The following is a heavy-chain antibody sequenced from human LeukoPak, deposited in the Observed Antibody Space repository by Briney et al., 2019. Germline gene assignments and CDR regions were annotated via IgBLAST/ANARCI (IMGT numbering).Heavy chain of an antibody. CDR3: ARVVYSSSWYFSYYYYYMDV. J-gene: IGHJ6*03. V-gene: IGHV4-34*01. D-gene: IGHD6-13*01. CDR1: SGSISSYY. CDR2: INHSGST. Sequence: SETLSLTCTVSSGSISSYYWSWIRQPPGKGLEWIGEINHSGSTNYNPSLKSRVTISVDTSKNQFSLKLSSVTAADTAVYYCARVVYSSSWYFSYYYYYMDVWGKGTTVTVSS.